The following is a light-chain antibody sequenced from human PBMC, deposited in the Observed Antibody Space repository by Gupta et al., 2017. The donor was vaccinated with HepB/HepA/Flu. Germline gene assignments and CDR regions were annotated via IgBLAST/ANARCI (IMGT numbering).Light chain of an antibody. CDR1: QSISSS. CDR2: KAS. Sequence: DIPLTQSPSTLSASVGDRVTITCRASQSISSSLAWYQQKPGKAPKLLLYKASSLESGVPSRFSGSGSWTEFTLTISSLQPDDFATDYCQQYNSYSPITFGPGTKVDFK. V-gene: IGKV1-5*03. CDR3: QQYNSYSPIT. J-gene: IGKJ3*01.